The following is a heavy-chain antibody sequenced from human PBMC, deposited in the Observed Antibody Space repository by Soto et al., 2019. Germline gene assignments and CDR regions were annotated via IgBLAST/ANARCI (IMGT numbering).Heavy chain of an antibody. D-gene: IGHD1-26*01. J-gene: IGHJ2*01. CDR1: GFTFSSYA. V-gene: IGHV3-23*01. CDR2: ISGSGGST. CDR3: AKDVRGSYYWYFDL. Sequence: EVQLLESGGGLVQPGGSLRLSCAASGFTFSSYAMSWVRQAPGKGLEWVSAISGSGGSTYYADSVKGRFTISRDNSKNTLYLPMNSLRAEDTAGYYCAKDVRGSYYWYFDLWGRGTLVTVSS.